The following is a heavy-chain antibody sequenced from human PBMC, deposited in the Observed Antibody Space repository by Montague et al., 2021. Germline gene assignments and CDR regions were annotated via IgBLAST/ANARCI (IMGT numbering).Heavy chain of an antibody. CDR3: AKDTGELRGAPTVGY. CDR2: IHRRGSQT. D-gene: IGHD1-1*01. CDR1: GFTFSSFA. J-gene: IGHJ4*02. V-gene: IGHV3-23*03. Sequence: SLRLSCAASGFTFSSFAMSWVRQAPGKGLEWVSIIHRRGSQTYYGDSVEGRFTISRDDSKNLLYLQMNSLRAEDTAVYYCAKDTGELRGAPTVGYWGQGTLVTVSS.